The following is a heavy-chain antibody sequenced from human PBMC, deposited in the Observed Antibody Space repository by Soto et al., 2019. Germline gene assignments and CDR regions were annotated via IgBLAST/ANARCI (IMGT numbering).Heavy chain of an antibody. V-gene: IGHV3-11*01. J-gene: IGHJ4*02. CDR2: ISDSSRSI. Sequence: VGSLRLSCAASGITFSDYFMSWVRRAPGKGLEWVSYISDSSRSIYYADSVKGRFTISRDNAKNSLYLQMNSLRVEDTAVYYCARILYCSSTSCFGGGFDSWGQGTLVTVSS. CDR1: GITFSDYF. CDR3: ARILYCSSTSCFGGGFDS. D-gene: IGHD2-2*01.